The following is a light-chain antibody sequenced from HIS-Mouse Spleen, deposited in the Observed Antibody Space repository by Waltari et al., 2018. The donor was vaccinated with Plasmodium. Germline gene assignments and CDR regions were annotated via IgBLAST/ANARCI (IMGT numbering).Light chain of an antibody. CDR2: YYSDSDK. V-gene: IGLV5-37*01. Sequence: QPVLTQPPSSSASPGDSARLTCTLPSYITVCSYNIYSSQQKPGRPPRYLLYYYSDSDKGQGSGVPSRFSGSKDASANTGILLISGLQSEDEADYYCMIWPSNASGVFGGGTKLTVL. CDR3: MIWPSNASGV. J-gene: IGLJ3*02. CDR1: SYITVCSYN.